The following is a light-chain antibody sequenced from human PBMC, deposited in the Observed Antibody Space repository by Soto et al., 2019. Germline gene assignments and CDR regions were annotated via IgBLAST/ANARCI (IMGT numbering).Light chain of an antibody. CDR1: SSDVGAYNY. CDR2: DVS. J-gene: IGLJ1*01. Sequence: QSALTQPASVSGSPGQSITISCTGTSSDVGAYNYVSWYQQHPGKVPKLMIYDVSDRPSGVSNRFSGSKSGNTASLTISGLQAEDEAAYYCSSITRSNSYVFGTGTKVTVL. CDR3: SSITRSNSYV. V-gene: IGLV2-14*03.